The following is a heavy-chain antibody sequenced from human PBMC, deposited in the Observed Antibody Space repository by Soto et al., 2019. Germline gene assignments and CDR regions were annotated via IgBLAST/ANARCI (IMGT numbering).Heavy chain of an antibody. D-gene: IGHD3-10*01. J-gene: IGHJ4*02. CDR1: GGTSSGYT. CDR2: IIPIFGTT. V-gene: IGHV1-69*01. CDR3: ARGGEAPYYTAGSHPNY. Sequence: QVQLVQSGAEVKEPGSSVKVSCRASGGTSSGYTISWVRLAPGQGLEWVGGIIPIFGTTAYAQKFQDRVTITADDSTSAVYMERSSLTSDDPAAYYCARGGEAPYYTAGSHPNYWGQGTLVTVSS.